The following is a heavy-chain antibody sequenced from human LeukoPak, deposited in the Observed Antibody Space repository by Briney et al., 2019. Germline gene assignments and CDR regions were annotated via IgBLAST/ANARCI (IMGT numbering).Heavy chain of an antibody. V-gene: IGHV4-39*01. D-gene: IGHD1-20*01. CDR2: IYYSGSA. CDR1: GGSIRKNSHY. CDR3: ARHGPINRYNWNGIDY. J-gene: IGHJ4*02. Sequence: SETLSLTCTVSGGSIRKNSHYWGWIRQPPGKRLEWIGSIYYSGSAYYNPSLKSRVTISVDTSKNQFSLKLSSVTAADTAVYYCARHGPINRYNWNGIDYWGQGTLVTVSS.